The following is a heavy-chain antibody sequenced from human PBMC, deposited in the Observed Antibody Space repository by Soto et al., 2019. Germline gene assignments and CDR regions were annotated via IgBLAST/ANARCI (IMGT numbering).Heavy chain of an antibody. CDR3: AKGRISPGDP. CDR2: VSGSGGST. J-gene: IGHJ5*02. CDR1: GFTFSSYA. Sequence: EVQLLESGGGLVQPGGSLRLSCGASGFTFSSYAMSWVRQAPGKGLEWVSGVSGSGGSTYYADSVKGRFTISRDNSKNTLYLQMNSRRAEDTAVYYCAKGRISPGDPWGQGTLVTVSS. V-gene: IGHV3-23*01. D-gene: IGHD3-10*01.